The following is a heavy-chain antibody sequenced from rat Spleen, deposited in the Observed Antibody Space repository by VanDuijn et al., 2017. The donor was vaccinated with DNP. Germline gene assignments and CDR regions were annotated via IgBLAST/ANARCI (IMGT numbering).Heavy chain of an antibody. CDR2: IIYDGSST. V-gene: IGHV5S10*01. D-gene: IGHD1-6*01. J-gene: IGHJ1*01. CDR1: GFTFSDYN. CDR3: ARMFTTDYYWFFDF. Sequence: EVQLVESGGGLVQSGRSLKVSCAASGFTFSDYNMAWVRQAPKKGLEWVATIIYDGSSTYYGDSVKGRFTVSRANAEDTLYLQMNSLRSEDTATYYCARMFTTDYYWFFDFWGPGTMVTVSS.